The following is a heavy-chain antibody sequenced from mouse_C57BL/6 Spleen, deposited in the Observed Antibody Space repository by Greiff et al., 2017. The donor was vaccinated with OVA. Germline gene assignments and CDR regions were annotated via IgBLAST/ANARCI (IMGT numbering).Heavy chain of an antibody. CDR2: ISSGSSTI. CDR1: GFTFSDYG. V-gene: IGHV5-17*01. J-gene: IGHJ4*01. CDR3: ARLFLMDY. Sequence: DVMLVESGGGLVKPGGSLKLSCAASGFTFSDYGMHWVRQAPEKGLEWVAYISSGSSTIYYADTVKGLFTISRDNAKNTLFLQMTSLRSEDTAMYYCARLFLMDYWGQGTSVTVSS.